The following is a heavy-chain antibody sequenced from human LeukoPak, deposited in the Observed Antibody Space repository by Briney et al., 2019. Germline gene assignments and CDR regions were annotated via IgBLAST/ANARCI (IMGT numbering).Heavy chain of an antibody. CDR2: ISAYNGNT. J-gene: IGHJ3*02. Sequence: ASVKVSCKASGGTFSSYAISWVRQAPGQGLEWMGWISAYNGNTNYAQKLQGRVTMTTDTSTSTAYMELRSLRSDDTAVYHCARRRDAFDIWGQGTMVTVSS. CDR3: ARRRDAFDI. CDR1: GGTFSSYA. V-gene: IGHV1-18*01.